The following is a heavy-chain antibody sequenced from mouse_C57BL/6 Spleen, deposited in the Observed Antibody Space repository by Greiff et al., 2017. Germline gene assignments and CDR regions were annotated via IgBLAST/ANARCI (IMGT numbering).Heavy chain of an antibody. J-gene: IGHJ4*01. CDR1: GFSLTSYG. D-gene: IGHD2-4*01. CDR3: ARNGDYGGRHYAMDY. CDR2: IWSGGST. Sequence: QVQLKQSGPGLVQPSQSLSITCTVSGFSLTSYGVHWVRQSPGKGLEWLGVIWSGGSTDYNAAFISRLSISKDNSKSQVFFKMNRLQTDDTAIYYCARNGDYGGRHYAMDYWGQGTSVTVSS. V-gene: IGHV2-2*01.